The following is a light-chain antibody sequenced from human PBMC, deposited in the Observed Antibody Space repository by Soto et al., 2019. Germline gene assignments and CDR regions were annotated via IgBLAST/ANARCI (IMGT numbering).Light chain of an antibody. CDR3: ATWDGSLSAVV. CDR1: SYNIGNNY. Sequence: QSVLTQPPSVSAAPGQKVTISCSGSSYNIGNNYVSWYQQLPGTAPKLLIYDNDKRPSGIPDRFSGSTSGTSATLGITGLQTGDEADYYCATWDGSLSAVVFGGGTKLTVL. J-gene: IGLJ2*01. CDR2: DND. V-gene: IGLV1-51*01.